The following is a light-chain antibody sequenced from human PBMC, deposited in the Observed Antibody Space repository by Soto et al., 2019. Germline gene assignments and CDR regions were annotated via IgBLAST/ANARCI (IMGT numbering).Light chain of an antibody. V-gene: IGKV3-15*01. J-gene: IGKJ4*01. CDR3: QQRSNWLT. CDR1: QSVSST. Sequence: EIVMTQSPATLSVSPGERATLSCGASQSVSSTLAWYQQKPGQSPRLLIYGASTRATGIPARFSGSGSGTEFTLAISSLQSEDFAVYYCQQRSNWLTFGGGTKVDIK. CDR2: GAS.